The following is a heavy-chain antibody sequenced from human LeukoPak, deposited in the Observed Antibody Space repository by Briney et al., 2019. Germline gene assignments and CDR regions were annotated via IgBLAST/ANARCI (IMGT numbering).Heavy chain of an antibody. CDR3: ARSSREYQLPAWRV. D-gene: IGHD2-2*01. Sequence: ASVKVSCKASGYTFTGYYIHWVRQAPGQGLEWMGWINPNSGGTNYAQKFQGRVTMTRDTSISTAYMELSRLRSDDTAVYYCARSSREYQLPAWRVWGQGTLVTVSS. V-gene: IGHV1-2*02. CDR1: GYTFTGYY. CDR2: INPNSGGT. J-gene: IGHJ4*02.